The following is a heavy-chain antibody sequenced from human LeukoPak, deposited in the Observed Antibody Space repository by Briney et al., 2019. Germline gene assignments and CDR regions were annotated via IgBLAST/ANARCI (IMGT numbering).Heavy chain of an antibody. D-gene: IGHD1-14*01. CDR2: INHSGST. V-gene: IGHV4-34*01. J-gene: IGHJ4*02. CDR3: ARKPFYFDY. Sequence: SETLSLTCAVYGGSFSGYYWSWIRQPPGKGLEWIGEINHSGSTNYNPSLKSRVTISVDTSKNQFYLKLSSVTAADTAVYYCARKPFYFDYWGQGTLVTVSS. CDR1: GGSFSGYY.